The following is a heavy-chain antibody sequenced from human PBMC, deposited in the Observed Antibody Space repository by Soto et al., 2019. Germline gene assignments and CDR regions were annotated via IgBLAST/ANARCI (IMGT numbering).Heavy chain of an antibody. V-gene: IGHV4-61*01. CDR2: IYYSGST. D-gene: IGHD6-13*01. J-gene: IGHJ3*02. CDR3: ASPFVGGSSWYYGALDI. Sequence: SETLSLTCTVSGGSVSSGSYYWSWIRQPPGKGLEWIGYIYYSGSTNYNPSLKSRVTISVDTSKNQFSLKLSSVTAADTAVYYCASPFVGGSSWYYGALDIWGQGTMVTVSS. CDR1: GGSVSSGSYY.